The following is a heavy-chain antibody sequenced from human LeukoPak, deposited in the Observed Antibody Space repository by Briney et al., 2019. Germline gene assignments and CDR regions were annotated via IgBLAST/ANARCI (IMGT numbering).Heavy chain of an antibody. CDR3: ASYPSLLGYCSGGSCYSRDY. J-gene: IGHJ4*02. V-gene: IGHV1-8*02. D-gene: IGHD2-15*01. CDR1: GYSFTSYW. Sequence: GESLKISCKGSGYSFTSYWIGWVRQATGQGLEWMGWMNPNSGNTGYAQKFQGRVTMTRNTSISTAYMELSSLRSEDTAVYYCASYPSLLGYCSGGSCYSRDYWGQGTLVTVSS. CDR2: MNPNSGNT.